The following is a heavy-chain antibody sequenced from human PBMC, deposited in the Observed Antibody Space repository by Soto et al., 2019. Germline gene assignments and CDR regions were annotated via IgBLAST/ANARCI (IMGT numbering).Heavy chain of an antibody. CDR2: IYWDDDK. J-gene: IGHJ4*02. V-gene: IGHV2-5*02. CDR3: AHYDDYGDYSY. CDR1: GFSLSTSGVG. Sequence: QITLKESGPPLVKPTQTLTLTCTFSGFSLSTSGVGVGWIRQPPGKALEWLALIYWDDDKRYSPSLKSRLTTTTDPSKNQVVLTMTNMDPVDTATYYCAHYDDYGDYSYWGQGTLVTVSS. D-gene: IGHD4-17*01.